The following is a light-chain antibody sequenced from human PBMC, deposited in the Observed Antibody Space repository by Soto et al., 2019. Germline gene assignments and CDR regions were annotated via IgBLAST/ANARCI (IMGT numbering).Light chain of an antibody. CDR2: GAS. V-gene: IGKV3-20*01. CDR1: QSVSRSY. Sequence: DIALTQSPGTLSFSPGERAALSCRASQSVSRSYLAWYQQKPGQAPRLLIYGASSRATGIPDRFSGSGSGTDFTLTISRLEPEDFALYFCQQYNNWPFSFGQGTRLEI. CDR3: QQYNNWPFS. J-gene: IGKJ5*01.